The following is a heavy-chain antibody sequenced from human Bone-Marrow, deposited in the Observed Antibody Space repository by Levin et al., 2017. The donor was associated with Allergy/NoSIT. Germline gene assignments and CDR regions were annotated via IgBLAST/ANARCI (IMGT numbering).Heavy chain of an antibody. Sequence: SCSVSGGSIGSGGYYWSWIRQRPGKGLEWIGHVYYSGSTSYNPSLKSRLTISVDTPKNQLSLKLSSVTAADTAVYYCAKDRCGSTRCYIRSYGLDVWGQGTTVTVSS. J-gene: IGHJ6*02. CDR3: AKDRCGSTRCYIRSYGLDV. D-gene: IGHD2-2*02. CDR1: GGSIGSGGYY. CDR2: VYYSGST. V-gene: IGHV4-31*03.